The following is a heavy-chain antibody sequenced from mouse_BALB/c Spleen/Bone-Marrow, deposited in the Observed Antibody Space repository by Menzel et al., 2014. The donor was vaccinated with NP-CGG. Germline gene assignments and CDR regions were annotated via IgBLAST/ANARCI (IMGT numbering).Heavy chain of an antibody. D-gene: IGHD1-1*01. CDR3: ARIYYYGRDY. V-gene: IGHV1-7*01. J-gene: IGHJ2*01. CDR2: INPSTGYT. CDR1: GYTFTNYW. Sequence: SGTELAKPGASVKMSCKASGYTFTNYWMHWVKQRPGQGLEWIGYINPSTGYTEYNQKFKDKATLTADKSSSTAYMQLSSLTSEDSAVYYCARIYYYGRDYWGQGTTLTVSS.